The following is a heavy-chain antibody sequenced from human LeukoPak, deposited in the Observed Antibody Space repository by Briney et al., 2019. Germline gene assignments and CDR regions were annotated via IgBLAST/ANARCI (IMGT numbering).Heavy chain of an antibody. CDR2: FAGSDTTK. V-gene: IGHV3-48*03. CDR3: TTLGYHLDS. CDR1: GFDFGAYE. D-gene: IGHD3-22*01. Sequence: GGSLRLSCAASGFDFGAYEMNWVRQAPGKGLEWVAYFAGSDTTKYYADSVRGRFTIPRDNAKNSLYLQMNSLRAEDTALYYCTTLGYHLDSWGQGTLVTVSP. J-gene: IGHJ4*02.